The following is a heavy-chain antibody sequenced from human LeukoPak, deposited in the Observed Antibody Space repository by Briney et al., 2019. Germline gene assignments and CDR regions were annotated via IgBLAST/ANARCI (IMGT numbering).Heavy chain of an antibody. CDR2: IIPIFGTA. D-gene: IGHD3-3*01. CDR1: GGTFSSYA. V-gene: IGHV1-69*01. CDR3: ATGEYYDFWSAGFDP. Sequence: SVKVSCKASGGTFSSYAISWVRQAPGQGLEWMGGIIPIFGTANYAQKFQGRVTITADESTSTAYMELSSLRSEDTAVYYCATGEYYDFWSAGFDPWGQGTLVTVSS. J-gene: IGHJ5*02.